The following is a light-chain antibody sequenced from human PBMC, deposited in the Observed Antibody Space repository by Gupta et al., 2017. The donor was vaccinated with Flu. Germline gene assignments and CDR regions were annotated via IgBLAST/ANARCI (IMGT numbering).Light chain of an antibody. Sequence: QSVLAQPPSASETPGQRVTISCSGSSSNIGSNPVNWYQQVPGTAPKLLIYGNSQRPSGVPDRFSGSKSGTSASLAISGLQSEDEADYYSAAWDDSLNGHYVFGTGTKVTVL. CDR1: SSNIGSNP. V-gene: IGLV1-44*01. CDR3: AAWDDSLNGHYV. J-gene: IGLJ1*01. CDR2: GNS.